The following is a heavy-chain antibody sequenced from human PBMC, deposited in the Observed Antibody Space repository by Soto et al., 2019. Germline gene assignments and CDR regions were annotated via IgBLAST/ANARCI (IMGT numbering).Heavy chain of an antibody. CDR2: IYYSGST. Sequence: SETLSLTCGVYAGSFSGYYWSWIRQPPGKGLEWIGYIYYSGSTNYNPSLKSRVTISVDTSKNQFSLKLSSVTAADTAVYYCARHLPAAGPDYWGQGTLVTVSS. V-gene: IGHV4-59*08. J-gene: IGHJ4*02. CDR1: AGSFSGYY. CDR3: ARHLPAAGPDY. D-gene: IGHD6-13*01.